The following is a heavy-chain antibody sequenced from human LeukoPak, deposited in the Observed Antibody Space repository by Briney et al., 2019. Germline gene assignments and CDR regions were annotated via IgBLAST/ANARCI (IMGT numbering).Heavy chain of an antibody. Sequence: SGGSLRLSCAASGFTFSSYAMHWVRQAPGKGLEWVTFIRYDEITKYYADSVKGRFTVSRDNSKNTLYLQMDSLRAEDTAVYYCAKDLTQSWEPDFRGQGTLVTVSS. CDR2: IRYDEITK. J-gene: IGHJ4*02. CDR3: AKDLTQSWEPDF. D-gene: IGHD1-26*01. V-gene: IGHV3-30*02. CDR1: GFTFSSYA.